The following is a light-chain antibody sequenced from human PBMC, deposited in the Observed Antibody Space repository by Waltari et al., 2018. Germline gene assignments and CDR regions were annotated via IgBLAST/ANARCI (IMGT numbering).Light chain of an antibody. J-gene: IGKJ5*01. V-gene: IGKV3-11*01. CDR3: QQRSNWPPN. Sequence: EIVLTQSPATLALSPGETATLSCRASQSVSTYLAWYQHKPGQAPRLLIYDASNRATGIPTRFSGSGAGTDFTLTISSLEPEDFAVYFCQQRSNWPPNFGQGTRLEIK. CDR1: QSVSTY. CDR2: DAS.